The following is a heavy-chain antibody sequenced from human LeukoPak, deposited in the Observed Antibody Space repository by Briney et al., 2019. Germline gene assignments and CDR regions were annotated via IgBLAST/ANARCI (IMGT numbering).Heavy chain of an antibody. J-gene: IGHJ4*02. V-gene: IGHV3-20*04. CDR2: ISWNSGSI. Sequence: GGSLRLSCAASGFTFDDYGMSWVRQAPGKGLEWVSGISWNSGSIGYADSVKGRFTISRDNAKNSLYLQMNSLRAEDTALYYCAKVSSLRTLYYFDYWGQGTLVTVSS. CDR3: AKVSSLRTLYYFDY. D-gene: IGHD4-17*01. CDR1: GFTFDDYG.